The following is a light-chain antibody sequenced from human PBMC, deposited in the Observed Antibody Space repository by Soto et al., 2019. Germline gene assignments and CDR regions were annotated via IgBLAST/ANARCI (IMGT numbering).Light chain of an antibody. CDR3: CSYAGSNVI. CDR2: EVS. V-gene: IGLV2-8*01. Sequence: QSALTQPPSASGSPGQSVTISCTGTSSDVGGYDYVSWYQHHPGKVPKLMIYEVSERPSGVPDRFSGSKSGNTASLTVSGLQAEYEADYFCCSYAGSNVIFGGGTKLTVL. J-gene: IGLJ2*01. CDR1: SSDVGGYDY.